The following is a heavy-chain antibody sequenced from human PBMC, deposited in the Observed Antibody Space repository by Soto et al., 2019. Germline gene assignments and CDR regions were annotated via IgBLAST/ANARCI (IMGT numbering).Heavy chain of an antibody. CDR3: ARDSHSSIAARPPNWFDP. J-gene: IGHJ5*02. CDR2: IKQDGSEK. Sequence: GGSLRLSCAASGFTFSSYWMSWVRQAPGKGLEWVANIKQDGSEKYYVDSVKGRFTISRDNAKNSLYLQMNSLRAEDTAVYYCARDSHSSIAARPPNWFDPWGQGTLVTVSS. D-gene: IGHD6-6*01. V-gene: IGHV3-7*01. CDR1: GFTFSSYW.